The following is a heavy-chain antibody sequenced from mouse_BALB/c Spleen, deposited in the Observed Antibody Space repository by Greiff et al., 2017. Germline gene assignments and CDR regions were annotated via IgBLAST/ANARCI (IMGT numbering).Heavy chain of an antibody. V-gene: IGHV5-6-5*01. Sequence: EVKLVESGGGLVKPGGSLKLSCAASGFTFSSYAMSWVRQTLEKRLEWVASISSGGSTYYPDSVKGRFTISRDNARNILYLQMSSLRSEDTAMYYCARGDYGSSYNYWGQGTTLTVSS. CDR1: GFTFSSYA. J-gene: IGHJ2*01. CDR2: ISSGGST. CDR3: ARGDYGSSYNY. D-gene: IGHD1-1*01.